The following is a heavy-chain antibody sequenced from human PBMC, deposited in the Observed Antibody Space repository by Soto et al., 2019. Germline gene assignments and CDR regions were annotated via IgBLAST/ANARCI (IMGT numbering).Heavy chain of an antibody. J-gene: IGHJ4*02. D-gene: IGHD2-2*01. CDR2: IYYSGST. CDR3: ARGGYCSSTSCYL. Sequence: SETLSLTCTVSGGSISSGCSYWSWIRQHPGKGLEWIGYIYYSGSTYYNPSLKSRVTISVDTSKNQFSLKLSSVTAADTAVYYCARGGYCSSTSCYLWGQGTLVTVSS. CDR1: GGSISSGCSY. V-gene: IGHV4-31*03.